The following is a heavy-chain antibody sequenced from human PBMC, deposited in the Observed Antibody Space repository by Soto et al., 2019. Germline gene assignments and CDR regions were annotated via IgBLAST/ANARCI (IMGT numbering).Heavy chain of an antibody. CDR2: ISAYNGNT. Sequence: GASVKVSCKASGYTFTSYGISWVRQAPGQGLEWMGWISAYNGNTNYAQKLQGRVTMTTDTSTSTAYMELRSLGSDDTAVYYCAREPSLYGPIPNDYYGMDVWGQGTTVTVSS. J-gene: IGHJ6*02. CDR3: AREPSLYGPIPNDYYGMDV. CDR1: GYTFTSYG. V-gene: IGHV1-18*01. D-gene: IGHD2-8*01.